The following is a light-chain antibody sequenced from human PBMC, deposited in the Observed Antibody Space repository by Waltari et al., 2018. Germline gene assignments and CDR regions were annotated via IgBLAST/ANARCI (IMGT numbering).Light chain of an antibody. CDR1: QRVTNNY. Sequence: EIVLTQSPGTVSLSPGERATLSFRASQRVTNNYLSWYKQKPGLPPRLLMYGASTRASGIPDRFSGSGSGTDFTLTISRLEPGDFAVYYCQQYGSSPTFGQGTRLEIK. CDR3: QQYGSSPT. J-gene: IGKJ5*01. V-gene: IGKV3-20*01. CDR2: GAS.